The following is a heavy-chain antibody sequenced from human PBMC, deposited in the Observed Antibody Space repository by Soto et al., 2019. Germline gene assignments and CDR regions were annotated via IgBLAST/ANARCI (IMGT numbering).Heavy chain of an antibody. D-gene: IGHD3-9*01. J-gene: IGHJ4*02. CDR1: GGTFSSYA. CDR2: IIPIFGTA. V-gene: IGHV1-69*05. Sequence: QVQLVQSGAEVKKPGSSVKVSCKASGGTFSSYAISWVRQAPGQGLEWMGGIIPIFGTANYAQKFQGRVTITXXEXTXKADLERSSLRSEDTAVYYCARDYDLLPGYSTILGYWGQGTLVTVSS. CDR3: ARDYDLLPGYSTILGY.